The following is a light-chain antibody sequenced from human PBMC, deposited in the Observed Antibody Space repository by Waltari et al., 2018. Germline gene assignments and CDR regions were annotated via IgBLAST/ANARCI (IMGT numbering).Light chain of an antibody. CDR1: SSDIGSYNV. J-gene: IGLJ3*02. V-gene: IGLV2-23*02. CDR2: GVN. Sequence: QSALTQPASVSGSRGQSITISCTGSSSDIGSYNVVSWYQHHPGKAPKLLFYGVNNRPSGVSNRFSGSKSGNTASLTIAGLQAEDEADYYCSSYAGSVVFGGGTKLTVL. CDR3: SSYAGSVV.